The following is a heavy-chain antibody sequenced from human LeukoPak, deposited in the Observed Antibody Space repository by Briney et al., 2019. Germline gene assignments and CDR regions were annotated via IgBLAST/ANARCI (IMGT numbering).Heavy chain of an antibody. J-gene: IGHJ4*02. CDR2: LNTDGAWI. CDR3: ARSEAGRWLQFPLYFDY. D-gene: IGHD5-12*01. V-gene: IGHV3-23*01. Sequence: GGSLRLSCAASGFTFRSYVMSWVRLAPGKGLEWVSGLNTDGAWIYYADSVKGRFTISRDNSENTLYLQMNSLRVEDTAIYYCARSEAGRWLQFPLYFDYWGQGTLVTVSS. CDR1: GFTFRSYV.